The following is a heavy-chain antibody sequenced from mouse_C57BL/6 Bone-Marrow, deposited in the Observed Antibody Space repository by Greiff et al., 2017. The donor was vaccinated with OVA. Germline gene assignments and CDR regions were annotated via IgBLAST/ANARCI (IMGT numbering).Heavy chain of an antibody. CDR1: GYTFTDYY. V-gene: IGHV1-26*01. CDR3: ARHPGDYFDY. J-gene: IGHJ2*01. CDR2: INPNNGGT. Sequence: EVQLQQSGPELVKPGASVKISCKASGYTFTDYYMNWVKQSHGKSLEWIGDINPNNGGTSYNQKFKGKATLTVDKSSSTAYMELRSLTSEDSAVYYCARHPGDYFDYWGQGTTLTVSS.